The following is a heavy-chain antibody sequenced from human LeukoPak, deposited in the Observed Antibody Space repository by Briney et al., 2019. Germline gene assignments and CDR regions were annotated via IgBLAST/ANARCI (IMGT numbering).Heavy chain of an antibody. J-gene: IGHJ4*02. D-gene: IGHD3-9*01. CDR3: ASSVSSYDILTGYRDSYYFDY. CDR1: GGSITSSSYY. Sequence: SETLSLTCTVSGGSITSSSYYWGWIRQPPGKGLEWIGSIYYSGSTYYNPSLKSRVTISVNTSKNQFSLKLSSVTAADTAVYYCASSVSSYDILTGYRDSYYFDYWGREPWSPSPQ. V-gene: IGHV4-39*01. CDR2: IYYSGST.